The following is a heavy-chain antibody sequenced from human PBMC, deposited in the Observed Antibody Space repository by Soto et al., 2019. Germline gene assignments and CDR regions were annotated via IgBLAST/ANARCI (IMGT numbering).Heavy chain of an antibody. J-gene: IGHJ4*02. CDR1: GGSFSGYY. Sequence: SETLSLTCAVYGGSFSGYYWSWIRQPPGKGLEWIGEINHSGSTNYNPSLKSRVTISVDTSKNQFSLKLSSVTAADTAVYYCARLGGPPAARPRIDYWGQGTLVTVSS. CDR2: INHSGST. CDR3: ARLGGPPAARPRIDY. D-gene: IGHD6-6*01. V-gene: IGHV4-34*01.